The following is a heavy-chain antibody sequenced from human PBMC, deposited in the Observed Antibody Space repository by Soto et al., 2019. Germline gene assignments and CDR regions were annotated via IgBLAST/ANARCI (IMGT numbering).Heavy chain of an antibody. D-gene: IGHD2-21*01. CDR2: INAGNGNT. CDR3: ARVPSTVVNYYYYYGMDV. J-gene: IGHJ6*02. CDR1: GYTFTSYA. Sequence: ASVKVSCKASGYTFTSYAMHWVRQAPGQRLEWMGWINAGNGNTKYSQKFQGRVTITRDTSTSTAYMELSSLRSEDTAVYYCARVPSTVVNYYYYYGMDVWGQGTTVTVSS. V-gene: IGHV1-3*01.